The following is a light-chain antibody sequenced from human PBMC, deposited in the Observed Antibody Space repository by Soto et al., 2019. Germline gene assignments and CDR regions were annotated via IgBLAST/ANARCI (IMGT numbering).Light chain of an antibody. CDR1: SSNIGRNT. CDR2: TDN. V-gene: IGLV1-44*01. Sequence: QSVLTQPPSAPGTPGQRVTISCSGSSSNIGRNTVNWYQQLPGTAPKLLIYTDNQRPSGVPDRFSGSKSGTSASLAISGLQSEDEADYYCAAWDDSLNGFGVFGGGTKLTVL. CDR3: AAWDDSLNGFGV. J-gene: IGLJ3*02.